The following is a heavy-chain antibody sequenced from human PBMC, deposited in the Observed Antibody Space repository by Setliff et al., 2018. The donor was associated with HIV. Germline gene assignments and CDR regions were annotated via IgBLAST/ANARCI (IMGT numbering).Heavy chain of an antibody. CDR2: IYYSGST. Sequence: SETLSLTCTVSAGSIRSSTYYWAWIRQPPGKGLEWIGTIYYSGSTYYNPSLKSRAAISVDTSKNQYSLKLSSVTAADTAVYYCARLAASIAARRRFDYWGQGTLVTVSS. V-gene: IGHV4-39*01. CDR1: AGSIRSSTYY. CDR3: ARLAASIAARRRFDY. J-gene: IGHJ4*02. D-gene: IGHD6-6*01.